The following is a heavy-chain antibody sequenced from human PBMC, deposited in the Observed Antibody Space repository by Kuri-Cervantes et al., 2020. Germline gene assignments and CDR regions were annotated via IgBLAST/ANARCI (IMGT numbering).Heavy chain of an antibody. CDR3: ARGRLPYYYYYMDV. J-gene: IGHJ6*03. V-gene: IGHV4-59*12. Sequence: SETLSLTCTVSGGSINSYYWNWIRQPPGKGLEWIGYISYSGSTTYNPSLKSRVTISVDTSKTQLSLKLSSVTAADTAVYYCARGRLPYYYYYMDVWDKGTTVTVSS. CDR1: GGSINSYY. CDR2: ISYSGST.